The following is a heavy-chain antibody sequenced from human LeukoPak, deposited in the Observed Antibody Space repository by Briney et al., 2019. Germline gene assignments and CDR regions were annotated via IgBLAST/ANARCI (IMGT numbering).Heavy chain of an antibody. J-gene: IGHJ3*02. CDR1: GYTLTELS. CDR2: FDPEDGET. Sequence: EASVKVSCKVSGYTLTELSMHWVRQAPGKGLEWMGGFDPEDGETIYAQKFQGRVTMTEGTSTDTAYMELSSLRSEDTAVYYCFVTVAGGDPPDAFDIWGQGTMVTVSS. D-gene: IGHD2-21*02. CDR3: FVTVAGGDPPDAFDI. V-gene: IGHV1-24*01.